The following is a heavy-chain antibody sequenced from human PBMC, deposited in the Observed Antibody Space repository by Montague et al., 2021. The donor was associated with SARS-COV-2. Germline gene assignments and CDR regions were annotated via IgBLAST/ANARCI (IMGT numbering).Heavy chain of an antibody. CDR2: ISGDGGST. J-gene: IGHJ4*02. Sequence: SLSLSCAASGFTFDDYAMHWVRQAPGKGLEWVSLISGDGGSTYYADSVKGRFTISRDNSKNSLYLQMNSLRTEDTALYYCAKGAPEYYYDSSGSPADYWGQGTLVTVSS. V-gene: IGHV3-43*02. CDR1: GFTFDDYA. D-gene: IGHD3-22*01. CDR3: AKGAPEYYYDSSGSPADY.